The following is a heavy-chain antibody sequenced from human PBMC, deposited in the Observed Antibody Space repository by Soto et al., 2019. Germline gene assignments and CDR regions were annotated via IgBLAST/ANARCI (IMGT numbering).Heavy chain of an antibody. D-gene: IGHD3-10*01. J-gene: IGHJ5*02. CDR2: INPNSGGT. CDR1: VYTFTVYY. V-gene: IGHV1-2*02. Sequence: GXSVTVSFHASVYTFTVYYMPWVRQAPGQGLEWMGWINPNSGGTDYAQKFQGRVTMTRDTSISTAYMELSRLRSDDTAGYYCAGRAITKDNWSDPWGQGTLVTVSS. CDR3: AGRAITKDNWSDP.